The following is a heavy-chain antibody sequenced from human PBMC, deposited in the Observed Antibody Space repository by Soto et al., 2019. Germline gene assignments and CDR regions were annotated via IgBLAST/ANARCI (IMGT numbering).Heavy chain of an antibody. V-gene: IGHV1-46*01. D-gene: IGHD3-22*01. Sequence: ASVKVSCKASGYTFTSYYMHWVRQAPGQGLEWMGIINPSGGSTSYAQKFQGRVTMTRDTSTSTVYMELSSLRSEDTAVYYCARAGPDLGSSPPDSSEHDYWGQGTLVTVSS. J-gene: IGHJ4*02. CDR3: ARAGPDLGSSPPDSSEHDY. CDR2: INPSGGST. CDR1: GYTFTSYY.